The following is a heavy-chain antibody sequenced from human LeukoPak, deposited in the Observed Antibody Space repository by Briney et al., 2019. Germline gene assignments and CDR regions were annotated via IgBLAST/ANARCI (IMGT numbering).Heavy chain of an antibody. CDR1: GFTFSGYE. V-gene: IGHV3-48*03. Sequence: PGGSLRLSCAASGFTFSGYEMNWVRQATGKGMEWVSYISSSGSTIYYADSVKGRFTISRDNAKHSLYLQMNSLRAEDTAVYYCATWGYYDSSGYSPDFDYWGQGTLVTVSS. D-gene: IGHD3-22*01. J-gene: IGHJ4*02. CDR2: ISSSGSTI. CDR3: ATWGYYDSSGYSPDFDY.